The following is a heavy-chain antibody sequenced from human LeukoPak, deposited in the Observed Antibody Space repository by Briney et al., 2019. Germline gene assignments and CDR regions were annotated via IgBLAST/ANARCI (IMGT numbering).Heavy chain of an antibody. D-gene: IGHD4-17*01. J-gene: IGHJ3*02. CDR3: ARHDYGDYGAFDI. CDR1: GGSISSGYYY. V-gene: IGHV4-30-4*02. CDR2: IYYSGSI. Sequence: SETLSLTCTVSGGSISSGYYYWSWIRQPPGKGLEWIGYIYYSGSIYYNPSLKSRVTISLDTSKNQFSLKLSSVTAADTAVYYCARHDYGDYGAFDIWGQGTMVTVSS.